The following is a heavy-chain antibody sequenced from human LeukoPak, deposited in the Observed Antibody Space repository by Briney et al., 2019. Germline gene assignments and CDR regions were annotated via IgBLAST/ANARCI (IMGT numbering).Heavy chain of an antibody. V-gene: IGHV4-61*02. CDR2: IYTSGST. Sequence: SETLSLTCTVSGGSISSGSYYWSWIRQPAGKGLEWIGRIYTSGSTNYNPSLKSRVTISVDTSKNQFSLKLSSVTAADTAVYYCARGRPHGLNDYWGQGTLVTVSS. D-gene: IGHD6-6*01. CDR3: ARGRPHGLNDY. CDR1: GGSISSGSYY. J-gene: IGHJ4*02.